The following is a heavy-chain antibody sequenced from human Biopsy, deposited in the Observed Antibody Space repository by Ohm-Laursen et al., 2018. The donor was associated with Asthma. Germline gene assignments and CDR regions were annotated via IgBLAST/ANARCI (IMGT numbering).Heavy chain of an antibody. CDR2: IYYSGST. CDR1: YGPITSGGYY. J-gene: IGHJ4*02. D-gene: IGHD3-22*01. Sequence: SQTLSLTCPVSYGPITSGGYYWTWIRQHPGKGLEWIGFIYYSGSTYYNPSLKSRVSISIDTSKNQFSLKLSSVTAADTAVYYCARAQDYYDSRGYYRSFDYWGQGTLVTVSS. V-gene: IGHV4-31*03. CDR3: ARAQDYYDSRGYYRSFDY.